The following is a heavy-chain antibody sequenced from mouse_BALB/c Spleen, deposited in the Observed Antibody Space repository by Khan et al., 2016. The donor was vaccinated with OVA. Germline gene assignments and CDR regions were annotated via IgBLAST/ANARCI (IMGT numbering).Heavy chain of an antibody. V-gene: IGHV1-4*01. Sequence: VQGVESGAELARPGASVKMSCKASGYTFTTYTIHWVKQRPGQGLEWIGYIIPSNDYTNSNQKFKDRATLTADKSSSTAYMQLSSLTSEDSAVYYCVREGAYYRSDGWFAYWGQGTLVTVSA. CDR2: IIPSNDYT. J-gene: IGHJ3*01. D-gene: IGHD2-14*01. CDR3: VREGAYYRSDGWFAY. CDR1: GYTFTTYT.